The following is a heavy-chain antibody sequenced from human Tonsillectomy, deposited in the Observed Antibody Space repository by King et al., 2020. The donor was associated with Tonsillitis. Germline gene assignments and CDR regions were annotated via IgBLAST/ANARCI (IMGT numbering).Heavy chain of an antibody. V-gene: IGHV4-59*08. CDR1: GGSISSYY. D-gene: IGHD6-13*01. Sequence: QLQESGPGLVKPSETLSLTCTVSGGSISSYYWSWIRQPPGKGLEWMGYIYYSGSTNYNPSLKSRVTISVDTSKNQFSLKLSSVPAADTAVYYCARQSGGQQLVYYYNGMDVWGQGTTVTVSS. CDR3: ARQSGGQQLVYYYNGMDV. J-gene: IGHJ6*02. CDR2: IYYSGST.